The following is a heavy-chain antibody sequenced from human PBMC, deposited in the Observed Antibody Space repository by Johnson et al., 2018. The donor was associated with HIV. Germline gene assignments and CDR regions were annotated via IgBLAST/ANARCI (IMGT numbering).Heavy chain of an antibody. V-gene: IGHV3-13*01. CDR3: ARDPFRDAFDI. CDR2: IGTAGDT. J-gene: IGHJ3*02. Sequence: EQLVESGGGVVQPGRSLRLSCAASGFTFSSYDMHWVRQATGKGLEWVSAIGTAGDTYYPGSVKGRFTISRDNSKNTLYLQMNSLRAEDTAVYYCARDPFRDAFDIWGQGTMVTVSS. CDR1: GFTFSSYD.